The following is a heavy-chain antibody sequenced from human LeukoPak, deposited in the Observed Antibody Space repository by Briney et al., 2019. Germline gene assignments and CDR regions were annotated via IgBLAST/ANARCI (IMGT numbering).Heavy chain of an antibody. CDR3: ARDGYCSSTSCYGAPYYYYGMDV. D-gene: IGHD2-2*01. Sequence: ASVKVSCKASGYTFTSYDINWVRQATGQGLEWMGWMNPNSGNTGYAQKFQGRVTMTRNTSISTAYMELSSLRSEDTAVYYCARDGYCSSTSCYGAPYYYYGMDVWGQGTTVTVSS. V-gene: IGHV1-8*01. J-gene: IGHJ6*02. CDR1: GYTFTSYD. CDR2: MNPNSGNT.